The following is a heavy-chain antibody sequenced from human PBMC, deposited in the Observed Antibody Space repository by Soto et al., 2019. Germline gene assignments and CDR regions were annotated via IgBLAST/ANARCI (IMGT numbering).Heavy chain of an antibody. CDR3: ARVKDADYRNWFDA. J-gene: IGHJ5*02. CDR1: AYTFSDYY. Sequence: GASFKVSCRASAYTFSDYYLHWVRQAPGQGLEWMGWINPNSGDTSYAQKFQGWVTMTRDTYISRGYMEQGRLRSDDKAVYYCARVKDADYRNWFDAWGQGALVTVSS. V-gene: IGHV1-2*04. CDR2: INPNSGDT. D-gene: IGHD4-17*01.